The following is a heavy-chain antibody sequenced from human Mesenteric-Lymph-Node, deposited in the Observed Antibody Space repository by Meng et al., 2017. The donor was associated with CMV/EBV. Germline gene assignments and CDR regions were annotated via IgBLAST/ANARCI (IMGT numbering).Heavy chain of an antibody. Sequence: LSCAASGFTFITYSMTWVRQAPGKGLEWVAVISYDGSNKYYAVSVKGRFTISRDNSKNTLYLQMNRLRAEDTAVYYCAKDLYWGLDSWGQGTLVTVSS. CDR3: AKDLYWGLDS. CDR1: GFTFITYS. CDR2: ISYDGSNK. V-gene: IGHV3-30*18. D-gene: IGHD2-15*01. J-gene: IGHJ4*02.